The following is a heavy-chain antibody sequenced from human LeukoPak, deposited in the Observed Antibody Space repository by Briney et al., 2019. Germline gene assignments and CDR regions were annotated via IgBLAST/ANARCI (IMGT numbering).Heavy chain of an antibody. D-gene: IGHD3-16*02. CDR2: INHSGST. CDR1: GGSFSGYY. Sequence: SETLSLACAVYGGSFSGYYWSWIRQPPGKGLEWIGEINHSGSTNYNPSLKSRVTISVDTSKNQFSLKLSSVTAADTAVYYCARGRYDYVWGSYRYTRQYYFDYWGQGTLVTVSS. J-gene: IGHJ4*02. CDR3: ARGRYDYVWGSYRYTRQYYFDY. V-gene: IGHV4-34*01.